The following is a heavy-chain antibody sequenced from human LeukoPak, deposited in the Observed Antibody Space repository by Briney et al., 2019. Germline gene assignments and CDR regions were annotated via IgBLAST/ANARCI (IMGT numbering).Heavy chain of an antibody. Sequence: SETLSLTCAVSGGSISIYYWNWIRQPAGKGLEWIGRIYSSGSTNYNPSLKSRVTMSVDTSKNHFSLTLTSVTAADTAVYYCARVHIAAAGSWFDPWGQGTLVTVSS. D-gene: IGHD6-13*01. J-gene: IGHJ5*02. CDR3: ARVHIAAAGSWFDP. CDR1: GGSISIYY. V-gene: IGHV4-4*07. CDR2: IYSSGST.